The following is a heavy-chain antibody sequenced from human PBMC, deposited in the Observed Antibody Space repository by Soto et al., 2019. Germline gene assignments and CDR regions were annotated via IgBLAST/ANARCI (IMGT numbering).Heavy chain of an antibody. CDR3: AKDMRSGWPKYFDY. J-gene: IGHJ4*02. D-gene: IGHD6-19*01. V-gene: IGHV3-9*01. CDR2: ISWNGGII. CDR1: GFTYDDHG. Sequence: EVQLVESGGGLVQPGRSLRLSCAASGFTYDDHGMHWVRQAPGKGLEWVSGISWNGGIIGYVDSVKGRFTISRDNAKKSLYLQMNSLRVEDTALYYCAKDMRSGWPKYFDYWGQGTLVTVSS.